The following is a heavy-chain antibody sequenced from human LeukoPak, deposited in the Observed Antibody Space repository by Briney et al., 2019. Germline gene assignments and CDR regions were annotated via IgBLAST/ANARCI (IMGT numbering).Heavy chain of an antibody. V-gene: IGHV1-69*05. CDR3: HYYDGSGYGDY. CDR1: GGTFSSYA. CDR2: IIPIFGTA. Sequence: GASVKVSCKASGGTFSSYAISWVRQAPGQGLEWMGRIIPIFGTANYAQKFQGRVTITTDESTSTAYMELSSLRSEDTAVYYCHYYDGSGYGDYWGQGTLVTVSS. D-gene: IGHD3-22*01. J-gene: IGHJ4*02.